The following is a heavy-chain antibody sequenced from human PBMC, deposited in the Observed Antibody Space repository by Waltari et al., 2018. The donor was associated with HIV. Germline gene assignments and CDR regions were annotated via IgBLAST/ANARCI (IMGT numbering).Heavy chain of an antibody. Sequence: QVQLQESGPGLVKPSETLSLTCTVSGGSISSYYWSWIRQPPGKGLEWIGYIYYSGSTNYNPSRESRVTRAGDTSKSPFSLRLSSVTAADTAVYYCARVPYDSSGLDAFDIWGQGTMVTVSS. D-gene: IGHD3-22*01. J-gene: IGHJ3*02. CDR1: GGSISSYY. CDR2: IYYSGST. V-gene: IGHV4-59*01. CDR3: ARVPYDSSGLDAFDI.